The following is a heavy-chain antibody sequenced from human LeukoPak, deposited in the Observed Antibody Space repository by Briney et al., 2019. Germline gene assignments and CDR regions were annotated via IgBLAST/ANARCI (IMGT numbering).Heavy chain of an antibody. CDR3: ARRSSGSYYFDY. Sequence: SVKVSCKASGGTFSSYAISWVRQAPGQGLEWMGGIIPIFGTANYAQKFQGRVTITRDTSASTAYMELSSLRSEDMAVYYCARRSSGSYYFDYWGQGTLVTVSS. CDR2: IIPIFGTA. D-gene: IGHD3-22*01. CDR1: GGTFSSYA. V-gene: IGHV1-69*05. J-gene: IGHJ4*02.